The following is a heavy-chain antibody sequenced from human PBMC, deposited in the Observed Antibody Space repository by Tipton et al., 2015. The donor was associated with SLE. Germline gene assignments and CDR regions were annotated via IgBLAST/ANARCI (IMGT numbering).Heavy chain of an antibody. CDR1: GGSISSTSYY. D-gene: IGHD3-3*02. Sequence: TLSLTCTVSGGSISSTSYYWGWIRQPPGKGLEWIGSIYYSGSTYYNPSLKSRVTISVDTSKNQFSLKLSSVTAADTAVYYCARRRAISAVDVWGQGTTVTVS. CDR2: IYYSGST. CDR3: ARRRAISAVDV. V-gene: IGHV4-39*07. J-gene: IGHJ6*02.